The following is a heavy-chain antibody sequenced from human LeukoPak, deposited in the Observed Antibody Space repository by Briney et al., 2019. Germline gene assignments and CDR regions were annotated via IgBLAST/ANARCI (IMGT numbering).Heavy chain of an antibody. CDR2: INPNSGGT. J-gene: IGHJ4*02. D-gene: IGHD2-21*02. CDR1: GYTFTGYY. Sequence: APVKVSCKASGYTFTGYYMHWVRQAPGQGLEWMGWINPNSGGTNYAQKFQGRVTMTRDTSISTAYMELSRLRSDDTAVYYCARGTVVVTAILGYYFDYWGQGTLVTVSS. CDR3: ARGTVVVTAILGYYFDY. V-gene: IGHV1-2*02.